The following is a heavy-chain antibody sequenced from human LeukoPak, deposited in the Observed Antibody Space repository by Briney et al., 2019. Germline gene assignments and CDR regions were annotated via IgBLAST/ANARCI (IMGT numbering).Heavy chain of an antibody. CDR2: INHSGST. Sequence: SETLSLTCAVYGGSFSGYYWSWIRQPPGKGLEWIGEINHSGSTNYNPSLKSRVTISVDTSKNQYSLKLSSVTAADTAVYYCAREDGYSYYYFDYWGQGTLVTVSS. D-gene: IGHD5-18*01. J-gene: IGHJ4*02. CDR3: AREDGYSYYYFDY. CDR1: GGSFSGYY. V-gene: IGHV4-34*01.